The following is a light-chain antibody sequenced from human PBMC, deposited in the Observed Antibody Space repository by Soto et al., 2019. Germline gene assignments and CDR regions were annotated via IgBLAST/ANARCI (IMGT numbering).Light chain of an antibody. CDR3: QQYNSYSWT. Sequence: DIQMTQSPSTVSASVVDRVTITCRASQSISSWLAWYQQKPGKAPKLLIYDASSLESGVPSRFSGSGSGTEFTLTISSLQPDDFATYYCQQYNSYSWTFGQGTKVDIK. CDR2: DAS. J-gene: IGKJ1*01. CDR1: QSISSW. V-gene: IGKV1-5*01.